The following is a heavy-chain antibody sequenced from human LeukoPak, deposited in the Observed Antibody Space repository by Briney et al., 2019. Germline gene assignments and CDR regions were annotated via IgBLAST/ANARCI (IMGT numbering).Heavy chain of an antibody. CDR2: ISWDGGST. CDR1: GFTFDDYT. CDR3: AKDNRGSSGWYGMDV. Sequence: GGSLRLSCAASGFTFDDYTMHWVRQAPGKGLEWVSLISWDGGSTYYADSVKGRFTISRDNSKNSLYLQMNSLRTEDTALYYCAKDNRGSSGWYGMDVWGQGTTVTVSS. V-gene: IGHV3-43*01. D-gene: IGHD6-19*01. J-gene: IGHJ6*02.